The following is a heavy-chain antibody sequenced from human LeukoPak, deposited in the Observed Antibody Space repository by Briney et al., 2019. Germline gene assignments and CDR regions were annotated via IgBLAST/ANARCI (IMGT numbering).Heavy chain of an antibody. CDR1: GFTFDDYA. CDR2: ISWNSGTI. CDR3: AKGGAGGSSSWYGDY. Sequence: GRSLRLSCAASGFTFDDYAMHWVRQAPGKGLEWVSSISWNSGTIGYADSVKGRFTISRDNAKSSLYLQMNSLRTEDTALYYCAKGGAGGSSSWYGDYWGQGTLVTVSS. D-gene: IGHD6-13*01. V-gene: IGHV3-9*01. J-gene: IGHJ4*02.